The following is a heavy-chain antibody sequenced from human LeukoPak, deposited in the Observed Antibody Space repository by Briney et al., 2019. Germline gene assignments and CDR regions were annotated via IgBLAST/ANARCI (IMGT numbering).Heavy chain of an antibody. V-gene: IGHV3-48*04. CDR2: ISSNSDIV. CDR3: AGEGSGWLPNY. D-gene: IGHD6-19*01. Sequence: GGSLRLSCVVSGFTFSTYGMNWVRQAPGKGLEWVSHISSNSDIVYYADSVKGRFTISRDNAKNSLYLQMDSLRAEDTAVYYCAGEGSGWLPNYWGQGTLVTVSS. J-gene: IGHJ4*02. CDR1: GFTFSTYG.